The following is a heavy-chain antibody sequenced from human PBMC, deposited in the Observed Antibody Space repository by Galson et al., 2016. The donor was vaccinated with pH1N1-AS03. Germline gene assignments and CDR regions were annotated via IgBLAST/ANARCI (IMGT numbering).Heavy chain of an antibody. D-gene: IGHD3-16*01. CDR2: MTPNNGNT. J-gene: IGHJ4*02. Sequence: SVKVSCKASGYTFTTYDINWVRQAAGQGLEWMGWMTPNNGNTGYAQRFQGRVTMTRNTSISTAYMELSGLQSEDTAVYYCARSFWGETDDWGQGTLVIVSS. CDR1: GYTFTTYD. V-gene: IGHV1-8*01. CDR3: ARSFWGETDD.